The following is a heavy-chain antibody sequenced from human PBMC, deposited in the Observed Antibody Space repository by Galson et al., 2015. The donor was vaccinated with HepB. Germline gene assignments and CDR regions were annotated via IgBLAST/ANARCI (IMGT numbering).Heavy chain of an antibody. V-gene: IGHV5-51*03. J-gene: IGHJ3*02. CDR2: IYPGDSDT. D-gene: IGHD2-2*01. CDR1: GYSFSGYW. Sequence: QSGAEVKKPGESLKISCKGSGYSFSGYWIGWVRQVPGKGLECMGIIYPGDSDTRYSPSFQGQVTISADKSIGTAYLQWSSLKASDTAMYYCARISAASGDPSDAFDIWGQGTMVTVSS. CDR3: ARISAASGDPSDAFDI.